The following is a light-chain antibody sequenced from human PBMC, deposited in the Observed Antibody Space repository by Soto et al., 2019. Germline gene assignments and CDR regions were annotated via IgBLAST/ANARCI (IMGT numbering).Light chain of an antibody. CDR2: DAS. CDR3: QPPSYCSST. J-gene: IGKJ5*01. CDR1: QSVSSY. Sequence: EIVLTQSPATLSLSPGERATLACRASQSVSSYLAWYQQKPGQAPRLLIYDASNRSTGIPARLSGSGSGTDFNLTSSSLVPKDFAVSDCQPPSYCSSTFGQRTRLEIK. V-gene: IGKV3-11*01.